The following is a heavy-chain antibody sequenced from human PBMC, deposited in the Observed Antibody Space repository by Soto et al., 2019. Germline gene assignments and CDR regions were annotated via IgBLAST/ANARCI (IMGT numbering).Heavy chain of an antibody. Sequence: PSETLSLTCAVYGGSFSGYYWSWIRQPPGKGLEWIGEINHSGSTNYNPSLKSRVTISVDTSKNQFSLKLSSVTAADTAVYYCARGGSGSFGYYYYGMDVWGQGTTVTVSS. CDR1: GGSFSGYY. CDR3: ARGGSGSFGYYYYGMDV. D-gene: IGHD3-10*01. J-gene: IGHJ6*02. V-gene: IGHV4-34*01. CDR2: INHSGST.